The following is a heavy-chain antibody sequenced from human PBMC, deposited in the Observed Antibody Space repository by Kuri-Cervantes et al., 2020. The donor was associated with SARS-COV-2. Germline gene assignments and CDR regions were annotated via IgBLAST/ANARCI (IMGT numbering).Heavy chain of an antibody. J-gene: IGHJ4*02. CDR2: ISGSGGST. CDR1: GFTFSSYA. V-gene: IGHV3-23*01. Sequence: GESLKISCAASGFTFSSYAMSWVRQAPGEGLEWVSAISGSGGSTYYADSVKGRFTISRDNSKNTLYLQMNSLRAEDTAVYYCAKILTPGYCSGGSCYLGDYWGQGTLVTVSS. D-gene: IGHD2-15*01. CDR3: AKILTPGYCSGGSCYLGDY.